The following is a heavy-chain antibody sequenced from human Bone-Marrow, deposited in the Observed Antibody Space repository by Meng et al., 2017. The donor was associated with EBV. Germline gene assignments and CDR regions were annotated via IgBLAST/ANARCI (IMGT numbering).Heavy chain of an antibody. CDR3: ASESGRGYTPDY. CDR1: GGTFSSDA. J-gene: IGHJ4*02. V-gene: IGHV1-69*06. D-gene: IGHD3-10*01. Sequence: QVQLVQAVAEVKKPGSSVKVPCKTSGGTFSSDAISWVRQAPGQGLEWMGGLIPMLGAPNYAQKFQDRVTIIADKSTSIHYMELSSLRSDDTAVYYCASESGRGYTPDYWGRGTLVTVSS. CDR2: LIPMLGAP.